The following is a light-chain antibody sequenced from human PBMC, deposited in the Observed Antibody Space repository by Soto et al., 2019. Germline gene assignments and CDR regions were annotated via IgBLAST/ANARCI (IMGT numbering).Light chain of an antibody. CDR3: LQYDRSPRT. V-gene: IGKV3-20*01. CDR1: QIVGDSS. Sequence: EIVLTQAPGTLSLSPGERATLSCRASQIVGDSSLTWYQLKPGQAPRVLFYGASNRATGIPDRFSGSGSGTDFTLTISSLEPEDFAMYYCLQYDRSPRTFGQGTRVEIK. CDR2: GAS. J-gene: IGKJ1*01.